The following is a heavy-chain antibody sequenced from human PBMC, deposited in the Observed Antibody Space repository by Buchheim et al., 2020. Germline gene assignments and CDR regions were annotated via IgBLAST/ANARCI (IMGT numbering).Heavy chain of an antibody. CDR3: ARGGTWGLPHLFDY. J-gene: IGHJ4*02. D-gene: IGHD2-21*01. CDR2: ISSSGSTI. Sequence: VQVVESGGGLLQPGGSLRLSCAASGFTFSTYEMNWVRQAPGKGLEWVSYISSSGSTIYYADSVRGRFTISRDNAKKSLFLQMNSLRVEDTAVYYCARGGTWGLPHLFDYWGQGTL. V-gene: IGHV3-48*03. CDR1: GFTFSTYE.